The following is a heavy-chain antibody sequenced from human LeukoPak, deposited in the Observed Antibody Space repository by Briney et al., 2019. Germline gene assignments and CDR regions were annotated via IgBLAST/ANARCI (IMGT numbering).Heavy chain of an antibody. Sequence: GGSLRLSCAASGFTFSSYGMHWVRQAPGKGLEWVTVISYDGSNKYYADSVKGRSTISRDNSENTLYLQMNSLRAEDTAVYYCAAKWEPNYWGQGTLVTVSS. D-gene: IGHD1-26*01. CDR1: GFTFSSYG. CDR3: AAKWEPNY. CDR2: ISYDGSNK. V-gene: IGHV3-30*03. J-gene: IGHJ4*02.